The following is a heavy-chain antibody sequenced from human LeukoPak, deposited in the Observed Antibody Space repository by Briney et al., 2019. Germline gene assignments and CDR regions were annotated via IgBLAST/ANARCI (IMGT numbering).Heavy chain of an antibody. CDR3: ATDDCSGGSCYLDY. Sequence: GASVKVSCKASGGTFISYAISWVRQAPGQGLEWMGGIIPIFGTANYAQKFQGRVTITTDESTSTAYMELSSLRSEDTAVYYCATDDCSGGSCYLDYWGQGTLVTVSS. V-gene: IGHV1-69*05. D-gene: IGHD2-15*01. CDR1: GGTFISYA. J-gene: IGHJ4*02. CDR2: IIPIFGTA.